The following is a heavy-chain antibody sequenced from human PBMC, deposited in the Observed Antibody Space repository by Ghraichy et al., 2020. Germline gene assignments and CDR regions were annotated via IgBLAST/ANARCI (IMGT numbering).Heavy chain of an antibody. CDR2: IKQDGSET. J-gene: IGHJ3*02. V-gene: IGHV3-7*03. CDR3: ARVGDRKGGFDI. Sequence: GGSLRLSCAASGFTLTDYWMSWVRLAPGKGPEWVANIKQDGSETYNVGSMKGRFTISRDTAKNSLYLQMNWLRVDDTAVYYCARVGDRKGGFDIWGQGTTVTVSS. CDR1: GFTLTDYW.